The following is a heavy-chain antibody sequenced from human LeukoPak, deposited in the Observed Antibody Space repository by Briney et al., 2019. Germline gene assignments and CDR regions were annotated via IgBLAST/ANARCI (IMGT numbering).Heavy chain of an antibody. Sequence: SETLSLTCTVSGGSISSSSYYWGWIRQPPGKGLEWIGSIYYSGSTYYNPSLKSRVTISVDTSKNQFSLRLSSVTAADTAVYYCARTLRYFDWLPAGETDYWGQGTLVTVSS. CDR2: IYYSGST. J-gene: IGHJ4*02. CDR1: GGSISSSSYY. CDR3: ARTLRYFDWLPAGETDY. D-gene: IGHD3-9*01. V-gene: IGHV4-39*01.